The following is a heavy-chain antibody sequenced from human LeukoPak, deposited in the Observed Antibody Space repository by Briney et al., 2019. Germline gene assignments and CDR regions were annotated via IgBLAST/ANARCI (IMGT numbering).Heavy chain of an antibody. V-gene: IGHV4-34*01. Sequence: SETLSLTCAVYVGSFSGYYWSWIRQPPGKGLECIGEINHSGSTNYNPSLKRRVTISVDTSKNQFSLKLSSVTAAYPAVYYCARFMGIAAAATQAFDYWGQGTLVTVSS. D-gene: IGHD6-13*01. CDR1: VGSFSGYY. J-gene: IGHJ4*02. CDR3: ARFMGIAAAATQAFDY. CDR2: INHSGST.